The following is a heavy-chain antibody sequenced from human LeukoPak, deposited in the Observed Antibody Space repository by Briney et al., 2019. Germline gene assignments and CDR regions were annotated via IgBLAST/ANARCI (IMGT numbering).Heavy chain of an antibody. CDR1: GYTFTGYY. CDR2: INPNSGAT. Sequence: GASVKVSCKASGYTFTGYYMHWVRQAPGPGLEWMGWINPNSGATLYAQKFQGRVTMTRDTSINTAYMELSSLRSGDTAVYYCTRAKRVIFDYWGQGTLVTVSS. D-gene: IGHD1-1*01. V-gene: IGHV1-2*02. CDR3: TRAKRVIFDY. J-gene: IGHJ4*02.